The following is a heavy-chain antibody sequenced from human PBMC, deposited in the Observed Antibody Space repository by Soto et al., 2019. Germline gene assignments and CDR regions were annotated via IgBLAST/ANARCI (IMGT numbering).Heavy chain of an antibody. CDR2: ISGYEGNT. J-gene: IGHJ4*02. V-gene: IGHV1-18*04. CDR3: ARVRGGGSNWQYHDQ. D-gene: IGHD6-13*01. CDR1: GYTFVSYG. Sequence: GASVKVSCKASGYTFVSYGISWVRQAPGQGLEWMGWISGYEGNTNYVQKPQGRVSMTTDISTSTAFMELRTLRSDDTAIYYCARVRGGGSNWQYHDQWGQGTLVSVSS.